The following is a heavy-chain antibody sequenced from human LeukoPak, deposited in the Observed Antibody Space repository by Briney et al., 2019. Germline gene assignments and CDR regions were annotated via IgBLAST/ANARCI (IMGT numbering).Heavy chain of an antibody. CDR2: ISYDGSNK. D-gene: IGHD3-10*01. CDR1: GFTFSSYG. CDR3: AKDGFEASGSFWFDP. Sequence: PGRSLRLSCAASGFTFSSYGMHWVRQAPGKGLEWVAVISYDGSNKYYADSVKGRFTISRDNSKNTLYLQMNSLRAEDTAVYYCAKDGFEASGSFWFDPWGQGTLVTVSS. V-gene: IGHV3-30*18. J-gene: IGHJ5*02.